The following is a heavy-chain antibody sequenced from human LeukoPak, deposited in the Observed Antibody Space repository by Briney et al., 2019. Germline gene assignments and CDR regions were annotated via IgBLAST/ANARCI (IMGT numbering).Heavy chain of an antibody. CDR2: IKSKTDGGTT. D-gene: IGHD3-10*01. CDR1: GFTLSNAW. J-gene: IGHJ5*02. CDR3: TTRVITMVRGVISVYFDP. V-gene: IGHV3-15*01. Sequence: GGSLRLSCAASGFTLSNAWVSWVRQTPGKGLEWVGRIKSKTDGGTTDYAAPVKGRFTISRDDSKNTLYLQMNSLKTEDTAVYYCTTRVITMVRGVISVYFDPWGQGTLVTVSS.